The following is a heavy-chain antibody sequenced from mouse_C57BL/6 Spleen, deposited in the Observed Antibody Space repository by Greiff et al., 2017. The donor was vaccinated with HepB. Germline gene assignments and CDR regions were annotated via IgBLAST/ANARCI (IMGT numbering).Heavy chain of an antibody. CDR3: ARDEMVTTGFAY. J-gene: IGHJ3*01. D-gene: IGHD2-2*01. CDR1: GFTFSDYY. CDR2: INYDGSST. V-gene: IGHV5-16*01. Sequence: EVQGVESERGLVQPGSSMKLSCTASGFTFSDYYMAWVRQVPEKGLEWVANINYDGSSTYYLDSLKSRFIISRDNAKNILYLQMSSLKSGDTATYYCARDEMVTTGFAYWGQGTLVTVSA.